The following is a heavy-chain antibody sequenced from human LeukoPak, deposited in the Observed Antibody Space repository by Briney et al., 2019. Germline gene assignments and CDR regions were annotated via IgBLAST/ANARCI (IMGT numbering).Heavy chain of an antibody. J-gene: IGHJ4*02. CDR1: GGSFSGYH. V-gene: IGHV4-34*01. D-gene: IGHD3-10*01. CDR3: ASSYGSGPLDY. Sequence: PSETLSLTCAVYGGSFSGYHWSWIRQPPGKGLEWIGEINHSGSTNYNPSLKSRVTISVDTSKNQFSLKLSSVTAADTAVYYCASSYGSGPLDYWGQGTLVTVSS. CDR2: INHSGST.